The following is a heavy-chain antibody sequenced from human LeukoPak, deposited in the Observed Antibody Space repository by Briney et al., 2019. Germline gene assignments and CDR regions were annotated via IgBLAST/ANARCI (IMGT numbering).Heavy chain of an antibody. CDR3: AKDMYYYDSSAFDY. Sequence: GGSLRVSCAASGFTFDDYAMHWVRQAPGKGLEWVSLISGDGGSTYYADSVKGRFTISRDNSKNSLYLQMNSLRTEDTALYYCAKDMYYYDSSAFDYWGQGTLVTVSS. CDR2: ISGDGGST. V-gene: IGHV3-43*02. D-gene: IGHD3-22*01. J-gene: IGHJ4*02. CDR1: GFTFDDYA.